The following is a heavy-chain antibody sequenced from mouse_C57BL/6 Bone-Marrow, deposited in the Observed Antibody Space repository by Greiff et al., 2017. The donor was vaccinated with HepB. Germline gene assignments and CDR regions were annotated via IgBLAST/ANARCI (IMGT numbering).Heavy chain of an antibody. D-gene: IGHD4-1*01. V-gene: IGHV1-54*01. CDR1: GYAFTNYL. Sequence: QVQLQQSGAELVRPGTSVKVSCKASGYAFTNYLIEWVKQRPGQGLEWIGVINPGSGGTNYNEKFKGKATLTADKSSSTAYMQRSSLTSEDSAVYFCARYPPPGGFAYWGQGTLVTVSA. CDR2: INPGSGGT. CDR3: ARYPPPGGFAY. J-gene: IGHJ3*01.